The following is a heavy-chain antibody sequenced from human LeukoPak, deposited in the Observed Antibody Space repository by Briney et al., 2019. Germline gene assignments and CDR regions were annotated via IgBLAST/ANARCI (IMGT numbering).Heavy chain of an antibody. CDR2: IYHSGST. CDR3: ARHQAIFGTDFDY. V-gene: IGHV4-38-2*01. J-gene: IGHJ4*02. Sequence: PSETLSLTCAVSGYSISSGYYWGWIRQPLGKGLEWIGSIYHSGSTYYNPSLKSRVTISVDTSKNQFSLKLSSVTAADTAVYYCARHQAIFGTDFDYWGQGTLVTVSS. CDR1: GYSISSGYY. D-gene: IGHD3-3*01.